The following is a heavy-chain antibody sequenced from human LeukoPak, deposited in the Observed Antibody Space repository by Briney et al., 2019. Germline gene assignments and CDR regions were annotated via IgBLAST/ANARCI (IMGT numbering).Heavy chain of an antibody. D-gene: IGHD2-2*02. V-gene: IGHV1-18*01. J-gene: IGHJ6*02. CDR2: ISAYNGNT. Sequence: ASVKVSCKASGYTFTSYGISWVRQAPGQGLEWMGWISAYNGNTNYAQKLQGRVTMTTDTSTSTAYMELRSLRSDDTAVYYCARPSFHCSSTSCYTGYGMDVWGQGTAVTVSS. CDR3: ARPSFHCSSTSCYTGYGMDV. CDR1: GYTFTSYG.